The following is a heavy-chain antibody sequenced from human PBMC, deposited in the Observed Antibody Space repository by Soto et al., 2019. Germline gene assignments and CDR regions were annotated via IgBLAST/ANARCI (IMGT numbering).Heavy chain of an antibody. CDR3: AKVPGSSGWSHWFDP. CDR2: ISGSGGST. V-gene: IGHV3-23*01. Sequence: EVQLLESGGGLVQPGGSLRLSCAASGFTFTSYAMSWVRQAPGKGLEWVSAISGSGGSTYYADSVKGRFTISRDNSKNTLYLQMNSLRAEDTAVYYCAKVPGSSGWSHWFDPWGQGTLVTVSS. J-gene: IGHJ5*02. D-gene: IGHD6-19*01. CDR1: GFTFTSYA.